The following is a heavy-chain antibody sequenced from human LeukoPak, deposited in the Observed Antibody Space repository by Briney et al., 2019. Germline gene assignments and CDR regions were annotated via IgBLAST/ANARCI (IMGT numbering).Heavy chain of an antibody. V-gene: IGHV1-18*04. CDR3: ARVRFEGSSGWYKS. D-gene: IGHD6-19*01. CDR1: GYTFTSYG. J-gene: IGHJ3*01. CDR2: ISAYNGNT. Sequence: VASVKVSCKASGYTFTSYGTSWVRQAPGQGLEWMGWISAYNGNTNYAQKLQGRVTMTTDTSTSTAYMELRSLRSDDTAVYYCARVRFEGSSGWYKSWGQGTMVTVSS.